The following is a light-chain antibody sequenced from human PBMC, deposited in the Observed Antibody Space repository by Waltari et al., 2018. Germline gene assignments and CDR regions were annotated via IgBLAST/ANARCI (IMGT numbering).Light chain of an antibody. V-gene: IGKV3-15*01. CDR1: QSVSSK. Sequence: EIVMTQSPATLSVSPGERVTLSCSASQSVSSKLAWYQQKGGQAPRLLIYGSSTRATGIPARFSGSGSGTEFTLTISSLQSEDFAVYYCQQYDNWPPATFGQGTKVEI. J-gene: IGKJ1*01. CDR2: GSS. CDR3: QQYDNWPPAT.